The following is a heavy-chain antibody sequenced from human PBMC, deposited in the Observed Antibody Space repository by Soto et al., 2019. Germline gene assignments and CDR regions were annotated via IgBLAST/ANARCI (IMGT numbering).Heavy chain of an antibody. Sequence: SETRSLTGDVSGFSVSSGYYWGWIRQPPGRGRGWSGMVYDSGISRYSPSLKSRLTISLDTSKNQFSLKLRSVTAADTAVYYCARFGGSGFDYWGQGTLVTVSS. CDR2: VYDSGIS. V-gene: IGHV4-38-2*01. J-gene: IGHJ4*02. D-gene: IGHD3-10*01. CDR1: GFSVSSGYY. CDR3: ARFGGSGFDY.